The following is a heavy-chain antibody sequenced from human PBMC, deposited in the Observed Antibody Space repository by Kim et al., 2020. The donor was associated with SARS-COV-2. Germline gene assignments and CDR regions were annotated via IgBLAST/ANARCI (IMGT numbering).Heavy chain of an antibody. D-gene: IGHD3-3*01. V-gene: IGHV1-8*01. J-gene: IGHJ6*02. CDR2: MNPNRGNT. CDR3: ARGSARDFWSGYYTPRGYYYYYYGMDV. CDR1: GYTFTSYD. Sequence: ASVKVSCKASGYTFTSYDINWVRQATGQGLEWMGWMNPNRGNTGYAQKFQGRVTMTRKTSISTAYRELSSLRSEDTAVYYCARGSARDFWSGYYTPRGYYYYYYGMDVWGQGTTVTVSS.